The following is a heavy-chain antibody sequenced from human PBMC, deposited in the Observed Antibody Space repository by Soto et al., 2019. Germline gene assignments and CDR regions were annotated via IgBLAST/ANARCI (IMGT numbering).Heavy chain of an antibody. J-gene: IGHJ5*02. CDR2: INWNSGSL. D-gene: IGHD3-9*01. V-gene: IGHV3-9*01. CDR3: AKAPNLVTHWFDP. CDR1: GFTFDDFA. Sequence: EVQLVESGGGLVQPGRSLRLSCAVSGFTFDDFAVHWVRQAPGKGLEWVSGINWNSGSLAYADSVKGRFTISRDNAKNSLDLHLDSLRAADTAVDYCAKAPNLVTHWFDPWGQGTLVTVSS.